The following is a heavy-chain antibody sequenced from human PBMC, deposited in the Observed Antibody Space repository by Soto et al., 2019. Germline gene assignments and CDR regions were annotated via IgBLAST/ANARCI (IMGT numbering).Heavy chain of an antibody. D-gene: IGHD6-13*01. CDR1: GGTFSSYA. V-gene: IGHV1-69*13. J-gene: IGHJ4*02. Sequence: SVKVSCKASGGTFSSYAISWVRQAPGQGLEWMGGIIPIFGTANYAQKFQGRVTITADESTSTAYMELSSLRSEDTAVYYCARLGASKIQYSSSPTGWGQGTLVTVSS. CDR2: IIPIFGTA. CDR3: ARLGASKIQYSSSPTG.